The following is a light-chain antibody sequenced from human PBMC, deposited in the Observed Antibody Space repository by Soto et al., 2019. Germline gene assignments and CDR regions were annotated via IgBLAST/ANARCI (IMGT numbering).Light chain of an antibody. CDR3: QQYDNLLT. J-gene: IGKJ4*01. CDR2: DAS. V-gene: IGKV1-33*01. Sequence: EIQMTQYTSSLSASVGDRVSITCQASQDISNYLNWYQQKPGKAPKLLIYDASNLETGVPSRFSGSGSGTDFTFTIISLQPEDIATYYCQQYDNLLTFGGGTNVDIK. CDR1: QDISNY.